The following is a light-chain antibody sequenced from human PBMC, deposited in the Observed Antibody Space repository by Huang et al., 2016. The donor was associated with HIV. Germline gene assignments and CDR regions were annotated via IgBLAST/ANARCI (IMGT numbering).Light chain of an antibody. V-gene: IGKV3-15*01. CDR1: QSVSSN. J-gene: IGKJ3*01. CDR3: QQYNNWPLT. Sequence: EIVMTQSPATLSVSTGERATLSCRASQSVSSNLAWYRQKPGQPPRLLIYLASARATGIPARFSGSGSGTEFTLTISSLQSEDFAVYYCQQYNNWPLTFGPGTKVDIK. CDR2: LAS.